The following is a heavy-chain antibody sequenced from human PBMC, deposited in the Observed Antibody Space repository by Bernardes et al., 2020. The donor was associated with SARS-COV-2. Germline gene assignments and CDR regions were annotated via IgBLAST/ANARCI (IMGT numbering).Heavy chain of an antibody. CDR1: GGSISSCGYY. CDR3: ARAPITMRVGVQAFDI. D-gene: IGHD3-22*01. CDR2: IYYSGST. Sequence: SETLSLTCTVSGGSISSCGYYWSWLLQHPGKGLEWIGYIYYSGSTYYNPSLKSRVTISVDTSKNQFSLKLSSVTAADTAVYYCARAPITMRVGVQAFDIWGQGTMGTVSS. V-gene: IGHV4-31*03. J-gene: IGHJ3*02.